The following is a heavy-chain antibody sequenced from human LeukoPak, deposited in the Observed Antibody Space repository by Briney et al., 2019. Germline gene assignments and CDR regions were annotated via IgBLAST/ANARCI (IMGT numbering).Heavy chain of an antibody. CDR3: ARDHSYGWFDY. D-gene: IGHD5-18*01. CDR1: GYSISSGYY. V-gene: IGHV4-38-2*02. CDR2: IYHSGST. J-gene: IGHJ4*02. Sequence: SETLSPTCTVSGYSISSGYYWGWIRQPPGKGLEWIGSIYHSGSTYYNPSLKSRVTISVDTSKNQFSLKLSSVTAADTAVYYCARDHSYGWFDYWGQGTLVTVSS.